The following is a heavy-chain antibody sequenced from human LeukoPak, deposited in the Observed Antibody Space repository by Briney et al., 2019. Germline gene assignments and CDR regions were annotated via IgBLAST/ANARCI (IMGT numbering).Heavy chain of an antibody. CDR1: GGSISSGSYY. CDR3: ARYGYSSSSEYFQH. CDR2: IYTSGST. V-gene: IGHV4-61*02. D-gene: IGHD6-13*01. Sequence: SETLSLTCTVSGGSISSGSYYWSWIRQPAGKGLEWIGRIYTSGSTNYNPSLKSRVTISVDTSKNQFSLKLSSVTAADTAVYYCARYGYSSSSEYFQHWGQGTLVTVSS. J-gene: IGHJ1*01.